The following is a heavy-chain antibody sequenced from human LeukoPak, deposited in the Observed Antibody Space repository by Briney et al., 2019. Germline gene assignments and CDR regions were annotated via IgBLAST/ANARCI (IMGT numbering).Heavy chain of an antibody. Sequence: GGSLRLSCAASGFTFSSYAMSWVRQAPGKGLEWVSAISGSGGSTYYADSVKGRFTISRDNSKNTLYLQMNSLRAEDTAVYYCAKGRDGTIFGVVIHYYYYYMDVWGKGTTVTVSS. V-gene: IGHV3-23*01. J-gene: IGHJ6*03. D-gene: IGHD3-3*01. CDR1: GFTFSSYA. CDR2: ISGSGGST. CDR3: AKGRDGTIFGVVIHYYYYYMDV.